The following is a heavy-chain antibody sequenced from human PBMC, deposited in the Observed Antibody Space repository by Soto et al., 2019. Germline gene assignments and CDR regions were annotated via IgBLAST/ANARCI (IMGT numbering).Heavy chain of an antibody. D-gene: IGHD1-7*01. CDR1: ENTLTELT. Sequence: ASVKVSCKVPENTLTELTIDWLRQAPAKRLEWMGRSAPEEGEPIYPQKFQGRASMTEDPATDTAYMELTSLRFEDTAVYFCAADHKIGGTIGAYDFWGQGTLVTVSS. CDR3: AADHKIGGTIGAYDF. CDR2: SAPEEGEP. J-gene: IGHJ4*02. V-gene: IGHV1-24*01.